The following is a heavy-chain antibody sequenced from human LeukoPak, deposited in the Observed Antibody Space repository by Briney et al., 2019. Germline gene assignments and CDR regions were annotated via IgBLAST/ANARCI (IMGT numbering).Heavy chain of an antibody. CDR2: INPSGGST. CDR1: GYTFTSCY. J-gene: IGHJ5*02. CDR3: ARVWSPGNNWFDP. D-gene: IGHD3-16*01. Sequence: ASVKVSCKASGYTFTSCYMHWVRQAPGQGLEWMGIINPSGGSTSYAQKFQGRVTMTRDMSTSTVYMELSSLRSEDTAVYYCARVWSPGNNWFDPWGQGTLVTVSS. V-gene: IGHV1-46*01.